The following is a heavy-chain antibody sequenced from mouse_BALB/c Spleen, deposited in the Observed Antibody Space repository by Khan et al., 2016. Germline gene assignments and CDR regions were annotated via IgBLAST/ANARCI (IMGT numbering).Heavy chain of an antibody. D-gene: IGHD4-1*01. V-gene: IGHV1-9*01. Sequence: QVQLQQSGTELMKPGASVKISCKAIGYTFSSYWIEWVKQRPGHGLEWIGEILPGSGSTNYNEKFKGKATFTADTSYNTAYMQLSSLTSEDSAVYYCAPGTRRAWFAYWGQGTLVTVSA. J-gene: IGHJ3*01. CDR3: APGTRRAWFAY. CDR2: ILPGSGST. CDR1: GYTFSSYW.